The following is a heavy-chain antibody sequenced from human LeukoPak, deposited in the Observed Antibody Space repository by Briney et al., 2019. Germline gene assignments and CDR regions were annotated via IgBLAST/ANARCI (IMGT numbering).Heavy chain of an antibody. Sequence: GGSLRLSCAASGFTFDDYAMHWVRQAPGKGLEWVSGISWNSGSIGYADSVKGRFTISRDNAKNSLYLQMNSLRAEDTALYYCAKVGGTAMVTVYFDYWGQGTLVTVSS. CDR2: ISWNSGSI. CDR1: GFTFDDYA. CDR3: AKVGGTAMVTVYFDY. J-gene: IGHJ4*02. D-gene: IGHD5-18*01. V-gene: IGHV3-9*01.